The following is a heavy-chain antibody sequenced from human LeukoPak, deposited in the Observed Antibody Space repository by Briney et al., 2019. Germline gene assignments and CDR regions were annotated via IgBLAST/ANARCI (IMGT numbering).Heavy chain of an antibody. Sequence: SETLSLTCTVSRASISDNYWNWSRQPAGKALEWIGRTYTSGDTNYNPSLKSRASVSVDTSKNQFYLSLRYVTAADTAVYYCKIGGASGSLDRWGPGTLVTVSS. J-gene: IGHJ5*02. CDR2: TYTSGDT. D-gene: IGHD6-13*01. V-gene: IGHV4-4*07. CDR3: KIGGASGSLDR. CDR1: RASISDNY.